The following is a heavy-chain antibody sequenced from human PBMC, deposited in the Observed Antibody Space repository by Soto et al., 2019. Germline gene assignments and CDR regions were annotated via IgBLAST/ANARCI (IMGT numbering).Heavy chain of an antibody. D-gene: IGHD3-9*01. J-gene: IGHJ5*02. CDR1: CASISSYY. CDR2: MHHTQGT. Sequence: PSETLSLTCSVSCASISSYYWTWIRQPPGGGLEWIGYMHHTQGTNDNPSLRGRVHMSIDTSMNQFSRRLTSVTAADTAVNYCARVPFVGYFDWLDPWGHGTLVTVSS. CDR3: ARVPFVGYFDWLDP. V-gene: IGHV4-59*01.